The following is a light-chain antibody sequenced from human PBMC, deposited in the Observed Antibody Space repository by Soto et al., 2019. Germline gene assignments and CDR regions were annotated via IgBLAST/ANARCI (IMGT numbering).Light chain of an antibody. V-gene: IGLV2-14*01. CDR1: SSDVGGYNY. J-gene: IGLJ2*01. CDR2: DVS. CDR3: SSYTGSNTPVV. Sequence: QSVLTQPASVSGSPGQSITISCTGTSSDVGGYNYVSWYQQHPGKAPNLIIFDVSNRPSGVPNRFSGSKSGNSASLTISGLQAEDEADYYCSSYTGSNTPVVFGGGTKVTVL.